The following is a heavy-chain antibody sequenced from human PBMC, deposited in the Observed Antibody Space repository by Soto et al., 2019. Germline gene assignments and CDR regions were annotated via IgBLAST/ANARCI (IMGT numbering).Heavy chain of an antibody. CDR1: GFTFTNSA. CDR2: IVVGSGTT. CDR3: AATLIAAVGTGHYYGMDV. V-gene: IGHV1-58*01. J-gene: IGHJ6*02. D-gene: IGHD6-13*01. Sequence: ASVKVSCKASGFTFTNSAVQWVRQARGQRLEWMGWIVVGSGTTQYAQKFQERVTITRDMSTSTAYMDLSSLRSGDTAVYYCAATLIAAVGTGHYYGMDVWGQGTTVTVSS.